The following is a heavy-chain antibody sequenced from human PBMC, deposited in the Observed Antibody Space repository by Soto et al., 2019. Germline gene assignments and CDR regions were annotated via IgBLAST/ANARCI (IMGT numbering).Heavy chain of an antibody. CDR3: ARGSYDYVWGSYRSNWFDP. V-gene: IGHV3-33*01. J-gene: IGHJ5*02. Sequence: QVQLVESGGDVVQPGRSLRLSCAASGFTFSSYGMHWVRQAPGKGLEWVAVIWYDGSNKYYADSVKGRFTISRDNSKNTLYLQMNSLRAEDTAVYYCARGSYDYVWGSYRSNWFDPWGQGTLVTVSS. D-gene: IGHD3-16*02. CDR1: GFTFSSYG. CDR2: IWYDGSNK.